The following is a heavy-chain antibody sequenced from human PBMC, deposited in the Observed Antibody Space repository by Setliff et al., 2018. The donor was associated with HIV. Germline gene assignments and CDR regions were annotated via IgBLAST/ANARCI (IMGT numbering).Heavy chain of an antibody. D-gene: IGHD3-10*01. J-gene: IGHJ4*02. V-gene: IGHV5-51*01. CDR2: IYPGDSET. CDR1: GYTFTNYW. Sequence: GESLKISCRGSGYTFTNYWIGWVRQVPGRGLEWMGIIYPGDSETRYSTSFQGQVTISADKSISTAYLQWSSLKASDTAMYYCARLMVRGVINDYWGQGTLVTVSS. CDR3: ARLMVRGVINDY.